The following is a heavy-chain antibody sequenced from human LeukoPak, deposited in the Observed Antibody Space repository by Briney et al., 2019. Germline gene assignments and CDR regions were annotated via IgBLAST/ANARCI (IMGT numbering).Heavy chain of an antibody. V-gene: IGHV3-7*01. D-gene: IGHD3-16*02. CDR3: ARGGPEYYDYVWGSYRHDADAFDI. Sequence: GGSLRLSCAASGFTFSGYWMSWVRQAPGKGLEWVANIKQDGSEKYYVDSVKGRFTISRDNAKNSLYLQMNSLRAEDTAVYYCARGGPEYYDYVWGSYRHDADAFDIWGQGTMVTVSS. J-gene: IGHJ3*02. CDR2: IKQDGSEK. CDR1: GFTFSGYW.